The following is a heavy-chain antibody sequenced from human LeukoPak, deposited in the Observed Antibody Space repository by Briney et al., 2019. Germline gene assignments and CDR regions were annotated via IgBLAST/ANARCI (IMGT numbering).Heavy chain of an antibody. CDR2: ISSSSSTI. CDR1: GFTFSIYS. Sequence: TGGSLRLSCAASGFTFSIYSINWVRQAPGKGLEWVSYISSSSSTIYYADSVKGRFTISRDNAKNSLYLQINSLRAEDTAVYYCATDYYGDYSFQHWGQGTLVIVSS. V-gene: IGHV3-48*01. D-gene: IGHD4-17*01. J-gene: IGHJ1*01. CDR3: ATDYYGDYSFQH.